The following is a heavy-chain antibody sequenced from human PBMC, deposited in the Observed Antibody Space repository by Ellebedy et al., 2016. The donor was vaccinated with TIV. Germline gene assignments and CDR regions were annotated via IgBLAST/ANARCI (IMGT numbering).Heavy chain of an antibody. CDR1: GYTFSSYL. Sequence: AASVKVSCKASGYTFSSYLVHWVRQAPGQGLEYMGKINPNDDTTSYAQKLKGRVTMTRDTSTSTVYMELSSLRSEDAAVYYCARERSGSGEFDYWGQGTLVTVSS. V-gene: IGHV1-46*01. CDR2: INPNDDTT. J-gene: IGHJ4*02. D-gene: IGHD1-26*01. CDR3: ARERSGSGEFDY.